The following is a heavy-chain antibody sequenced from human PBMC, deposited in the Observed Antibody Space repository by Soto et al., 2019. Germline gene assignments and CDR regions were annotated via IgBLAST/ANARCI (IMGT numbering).Heavy chain of an antibody. CDR2: ISAYNGNT. D-gene: IGHD4-17*01. CDR1: GYTFTSYG. Sequence: QVQLVQSGAEVKKPGASVKVSCKASGYTFTSYGISWVRQAPGQGLEWMGWISAYNGNTNYAQKLQGRVTMTTDTSTSTAYMELRSLRSDDTALYYCARDGKGPVRGGDFYYYGMDVWGQGTTVTVSS. V-gene: IGHV1-18*01. J-gene: IGHJ6*02. CDR3: ARDGKGPVRGGDFYYYGMDV.